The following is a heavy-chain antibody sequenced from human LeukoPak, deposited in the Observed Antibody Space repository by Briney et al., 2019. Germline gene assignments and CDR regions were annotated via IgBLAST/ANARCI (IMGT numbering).Heavy chain of an antibody. J-gene: IGHJ4*02. CDR3: AHTGLKGMATIYDYFDY. CDR1: GFSLSTSGVG. Sequence: SGPTLVKPTQTLTLTCTFSGFSLSTSGVGVGGIRQPPGKALEWLALIYWDDDKRYSPSLKSRLTITKDTSKNQVVLTMTNMDPVDTATYYCAHTGLKGMATIYDYFDYWGQGTLVTVSS. V-gene: IGHV2-5*02. D-gene: IGHD5-24*01. CDR2: IYWDDDK.